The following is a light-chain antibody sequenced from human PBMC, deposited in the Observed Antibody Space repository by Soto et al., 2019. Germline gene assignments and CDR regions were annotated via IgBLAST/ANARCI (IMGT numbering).Light chain of an antibody. J-gene: IGLJ2*01. CDR3: SSYTGSDVVV. Sequence: QSALTQPASVSGSPGQSITISCTGTSNDVGGYNYVSWYQQPPGKAPKLMIYDVSNRPSGVSNRFSGSKSGNTASLTISGLQAEDEADYYCSSYTGSDVVVFGGGTKLTFL. CDR2: DVS. V-gene: IGLV2-14*01. CDR1: SNDVGGYNY.